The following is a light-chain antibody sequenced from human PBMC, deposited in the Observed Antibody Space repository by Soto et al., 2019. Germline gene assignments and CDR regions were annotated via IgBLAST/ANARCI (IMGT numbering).Light chain of an antibody. CDR3: SSYTTSAPYV. Sequence: QSVLTQPASVSGSPGQSITISCTGTSSDVGAYNFVSWYQFHPGRAPKLIIYEVTIRPSGVSNRFSGSKSGNTAYLTISGLKDEDEADYYCSSYTTSAPYVFGSGTKVTVL. V-gene: IGLV2-14*01. CDR2: EVT. CDR1: SSDVGAYNF. J-gene: IGLJ1*01.